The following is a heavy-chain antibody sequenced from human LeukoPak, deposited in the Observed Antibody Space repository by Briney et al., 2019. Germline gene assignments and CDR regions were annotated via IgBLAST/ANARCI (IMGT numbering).Heavy chain of an antibody. CDR1: GGSISSYY. Sequence: SETLSLTCTVSGGSISSYYWSWIRQPAGKGLEWIGRIYTSGSTNYNPSLKSRVTMSVDTSKNQFSLKLSSVTAADTAVYYCARGDYDILTDDAFDIWGQGTMVTVSS. CDR2: IYTSGST. V-gene: IGHV4-4*07. J-gene: IGHJ3*02. D-gene: IGHD3-9*01. CDR3: ARGDYDILTDDAFDI.